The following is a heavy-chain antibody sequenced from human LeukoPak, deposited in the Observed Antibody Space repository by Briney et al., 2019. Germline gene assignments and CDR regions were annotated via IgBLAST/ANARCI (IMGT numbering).Heavy chain of an antibody. CDR2: INHSGST. J-gene: IGHJ6*03. D-gene: IGHD3-10*01. CDR1: GGSFSGYY. CDR3: ARLTKNDSGSYRFGKKKRGYMDV. V-gene: IGHV4-34*01. Sequence: PSETLSLTCAVYGGSFSGYYWSWIRQPPGKGLEWTGEINHSGSTNYNPSLKSRVTISVHTSKNQFSLKLSSVTAADTAVYYCARLTKNDSGSYRFGKKKRGYMDVWGKGTTVTISS.